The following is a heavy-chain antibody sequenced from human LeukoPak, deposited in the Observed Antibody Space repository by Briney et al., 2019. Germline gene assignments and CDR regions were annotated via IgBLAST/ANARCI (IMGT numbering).Heavy chain of an antibody. CDR3: ARPMGSSEY. V-gene: IGHV4-38-2*01. CDR2: IYHSGST. J-gene: IGHJ4*02. Sequence: SETLSLTCAVSGYSISSGYYWGWIRQPPGKGLEWIGSIYHSGSTYYNPSLKSRVTISVDTSKNQFSLKLSSVTAADTAVYYCARPMGSSEYWGQGTLVTVSS. CDR1: GYSISSGYY. D-gene: IGHD2-15*01.